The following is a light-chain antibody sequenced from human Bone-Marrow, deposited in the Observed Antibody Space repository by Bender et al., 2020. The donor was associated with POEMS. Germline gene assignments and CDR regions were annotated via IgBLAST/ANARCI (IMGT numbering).Light chain of an antibody. Sequence: QSALAQPASVSGSPGQSITISCTGSSRDIGNYVLVSWYQHLPDKVPKLLIFEDTKRPSGVSPRFSGLKSGYTASLTISGLQTEDEGDYYCCSYAGGSTYVFGTGTKVTVL. CDR3: CSYAGGSTYV. V-gene: IGLV2-23*01. CDR2: EDT. J-gene: IGLJ1*01. CDR1: SRDIGNYVL.